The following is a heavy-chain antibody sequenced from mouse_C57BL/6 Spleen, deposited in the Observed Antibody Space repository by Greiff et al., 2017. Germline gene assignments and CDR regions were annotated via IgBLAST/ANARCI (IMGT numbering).Heavy chain of an antibody. CDR1: GFTFSSYA. CDR3: TRDPLYYSVGFAY. D-gene: IGHD2-1*01. J-gene: IGHJ3*01. V-gene: IGHV5-9-1*02. Sequence: EVMLVEPGEGLVKPGGSLKLSCAASGFTFSSYAMSWVRQTPEKRLEWVAYISSGGDYTYYADTVKGRFTFSRDNARNTLYLQMSSLKSEDTAMYYCTRDPLYYSVGFAYWGQGTLVTVSA. CDR2: ISSGGDYT.